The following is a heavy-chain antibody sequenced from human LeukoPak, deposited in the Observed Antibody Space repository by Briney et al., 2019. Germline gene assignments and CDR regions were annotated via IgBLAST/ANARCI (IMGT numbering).Heavy chain of an antibody. CDR3: AKGSRDGYYFDY. CDR2: ISWNSGSI. CDR1: GFTFDDYA. D-gene: IGHD5-24*01. Sequence: GGSLRLSCAASGFTFDDYAMHWVRQAPGRGLEWVSGISWNSGSIGYADSVKGRFTISRDNAKNSLYLQMNSLRAEDTALYYCAKGSRDGYYFDYWGQGTLVTVSS. V-gene: IGHV3-9*01. J-gene: IGHJ4*02.